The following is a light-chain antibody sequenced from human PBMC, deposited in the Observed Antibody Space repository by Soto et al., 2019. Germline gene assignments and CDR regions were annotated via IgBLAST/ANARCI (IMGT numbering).Light chain of an antibody. CDR2: EVS. CDR1: SSDVGNYNL. V-gene: IGLV2-23*02. Sequence: QSVLTQPASVSGSPGQSITISCTGTSSDVGNYNLVSWYQRHPGKAPKLMICEVSKRPSGVSNRFSGSKSGNTASLTISGLQAEDEADYYCCSYAGSRTFVFGTGTKVTVL. J-gene: IGLJ1*01. CDR3: CSYAGSRTFV.